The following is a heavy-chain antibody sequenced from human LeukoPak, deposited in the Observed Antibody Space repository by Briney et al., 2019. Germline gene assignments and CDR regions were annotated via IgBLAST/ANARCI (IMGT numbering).Heavy chain of an antibody. V-gene: IGHV3-30*18. Sequence: PAGSLRLSCAASGFTFSSYGMHWVRQAPGKGLEWVAVISYDGSNKYYADSVKGRFTISRDNSKNTLYLQMNSLRAEDTAVYYCAKDQGGYSGWASYYYYYGMDVWGQGTTVTVSS. CDR3: AKDQGGYSGWASYYYYYGMDV. CDR2: ISYDGSNK. D-gene: IGHD5-12*01. CDR1: GFTFSSYG. J-gene: IGHJ6*02.